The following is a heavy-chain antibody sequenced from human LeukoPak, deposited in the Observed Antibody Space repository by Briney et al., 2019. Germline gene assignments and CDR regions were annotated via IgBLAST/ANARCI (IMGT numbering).Heavy chain of an antibody. CDR1: GGSISSSSYY. V-gene: IGHV4-39*01. CDR3: GGHGRRGAVGAVAY. J-gene: IGHJ4*02. CDR2: IYYSGST. Sequence: SETLSLTCTVSGGSISSSSYYWGWIRQPPGKGLEWIGSIYYSGSTYYNPSLKSRLTISADTSKNQFSLKLSSVTAADTAVYYCGGHGRRGAVGAVAYWGQGTLVTVSS. D-gene: IGHD3-10*01.